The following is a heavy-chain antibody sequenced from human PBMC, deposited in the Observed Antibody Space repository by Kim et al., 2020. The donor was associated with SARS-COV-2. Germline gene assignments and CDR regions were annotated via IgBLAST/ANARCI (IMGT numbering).Heavy chain of an antibody. V-gene: IGHV3-30-3*01. Sequence: GGSLRLSCAASGFTFSTYAMHWVRQAPGKGLEWVAVISYDGSNQYYADSVQGRFTISRDNSKNTLYLQMNSLRAEDTAVYYCASGRSSSGGYWGQGTLVT. CDR3: ASGRSSSGGY. CDR1: GFTFSTYA. D-gene: IGHD6-6*01. J-gene: IGHJ4*02. CDR2: ISYDGSNQ.